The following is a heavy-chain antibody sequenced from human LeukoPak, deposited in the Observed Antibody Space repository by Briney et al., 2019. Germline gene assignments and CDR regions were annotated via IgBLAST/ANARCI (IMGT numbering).Heavy chain of an antibody. CDR1: GGTFSSYA. CDR3: ASRAPNIVVVPAAIIDYYYYMDV. J-gene: IGHJ6*03. Sequence: SVKVSCKASGGTFSSYAISWVRQAPGQGLEWMGGIIPIFGTANYAQKFQGRVTITADESTSTAYMELSSLRSEDTAVYYCASRAPNIVVVPAAIIDYYYYMDVWGKGTTVTVSS. CDR2: IIPIFGTA. D-gene: IGHD2-2*01. V-gene: IGHV1-69*13.